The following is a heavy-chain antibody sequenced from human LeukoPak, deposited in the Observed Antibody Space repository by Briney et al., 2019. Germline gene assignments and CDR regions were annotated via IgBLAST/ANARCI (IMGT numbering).Heavy chain of an antibody. CDR1: GFTFSSYW. J-gene: IGHJ4*02. D-gene: IGHD3-22*01. V-gene: IGHV3-7*01. Sequence: PGGSLRLSCAASGFTFSSYWMSWVRQARGKGLEWVAYIKQDGSEKYYVDSVKGRFTISRDNARNSLYLQMNSLRAEDTAVYYCARDNLYDSSGYYPHFDYWGQGTLVTVSS. CDR3: ARDNLYDSSGYYPHFDY. CDR2: IKQDGSEK.